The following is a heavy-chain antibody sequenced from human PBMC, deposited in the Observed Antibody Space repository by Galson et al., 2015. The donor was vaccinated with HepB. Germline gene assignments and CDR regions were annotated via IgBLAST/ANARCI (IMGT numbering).Heavy chain of an antibody. V-gene: IGHV3-48*02. Sequence: SLRLSCAASGFTFSSYSMNWVRQAPGKGLEWVSYISSSSSTIYYADSVKGRFTISRDNAKSSLYLQMNSLRDEDTAMYYCARLEIGYCSSTSCYGYYYYYMDVWGKGTTVTVSS. CDR2: ISSSSSTI. D-gene: IGHD2-2*01. CDR3: ARLEIGYCSSTSCYGYYYYYMDV. J-gene: IGHJ6*03. CDR1: GFTFSSYS.